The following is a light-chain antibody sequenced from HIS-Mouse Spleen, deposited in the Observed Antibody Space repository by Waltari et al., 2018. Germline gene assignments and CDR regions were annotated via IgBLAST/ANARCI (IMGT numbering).Light chain of an antibody. CDR2: EVS. CDR3: SSYTSSSTFVV. Sequence: QSALTQPPSVSGSPGQSVTISCTGTSSDVGSYNLASWYQQPPGTAPTLMIYEVSNRPSGVPDRFSGSKSGNTASLTISGLQAEDEADYYCSSYTSSSTFVVFGGGTKLTVL. V-gene: IGLV2-18*02. CDR1: SSDVGSYNL. J-gene: IGLJ2*01.